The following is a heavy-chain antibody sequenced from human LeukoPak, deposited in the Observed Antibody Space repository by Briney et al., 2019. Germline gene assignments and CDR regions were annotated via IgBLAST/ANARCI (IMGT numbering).Heavy chain of an antibody. D-gene: IGHD6-13*01. CDR3: ARHRRPYSSSWYPPRSGKPETYYFDY. CDR2: IYYSGST. Sequence: PSETLSLTCTVSGGSISSSSYYWGWIRQPPGKGLEWIGSIYYSGSTYYNPSLKSRGTISVDTSKNQFSLKLSSVTAADTAVHYCARHRRPYSSSWYPPRSGKPETYYFDYWGQGTLVTVSS. J-gene: IGHJ4*02. CDR1: GGSISSSSYY. V-gene: IGHV4-39*01.